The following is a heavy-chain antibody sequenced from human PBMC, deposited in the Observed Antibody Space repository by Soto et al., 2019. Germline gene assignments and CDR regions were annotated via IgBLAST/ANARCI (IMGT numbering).Heavy chain of an antibody. J-gene: IGHJ3*02. D-gene: IGHD2-15*01. CDR1: GFTFSSYS. Sequence: PGGSLRLSCAASGFTFSSYSMNWVRQAPGKGLEWVSSISSSSYIYYADSVKGRFTISRDNAKNSLYLQMNSLRAEDTAVYYCAIVVVVAATTLEALDIWGQGTMVTVSS. V-gene: IGHV3-21*01. CDR3: AIVVVVAATTLEALDI. CDR2: ISSSSYI.